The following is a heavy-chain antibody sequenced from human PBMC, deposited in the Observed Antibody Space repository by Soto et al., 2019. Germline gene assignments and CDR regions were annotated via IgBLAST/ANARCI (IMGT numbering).Heavy chain of an antibody. V-gene: IGHV3-74*01. CDR2: INPESTTI. CDR3: ASGAYGDAVDS. D-gene: IGHD4-17*01. Sequence: ELQLVESGGGLVQPGGSLRLSCVASGISRHWMHWVRQAPGKGLVWVSRINPESTTIHSADSVKGRFSISRDNAKDTLYLQRNRLGSRDTAVYYCASGAYGDAVDSWGQGTLVSVSS. CDR1: GISRHW. J-gene: IGHJ4*02.